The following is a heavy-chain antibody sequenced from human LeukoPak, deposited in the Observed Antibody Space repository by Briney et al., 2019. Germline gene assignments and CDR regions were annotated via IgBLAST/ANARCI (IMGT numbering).Heavy chain of an antibody. V-gene: IGHV4-59*08. D-gene: IGHD5-24*01. J-gene: IGHJ4*02. Sequence: PSETLSLTCTASGGSISTYYWSWIRQPPGKGLEWIGYIYYSGNTNYNPSLRSRVTISVDTSKNQFSLKLSSVTAADTAVYYCARAVDGYNYNYWGQGTLVTVSS. CDR3: ARAVDGYNYNY. CDR2: IYYSGNT. CDR1: GGSISTYY.